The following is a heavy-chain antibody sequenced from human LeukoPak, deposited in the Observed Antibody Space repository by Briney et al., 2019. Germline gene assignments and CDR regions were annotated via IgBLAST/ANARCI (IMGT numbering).Heavy chain of an antibody. Sequence: ASVKVSCKASGYTFTSYGISWVRQAPGQGLEWMGWISAYNGNTNYAQKLQGRVTMTTDTSTSTAYMELRSLRSDDTAVYYCAREAGNCSSTSCYVCYYYMDVWGKGTTVTVSS. CDR2: ISAYNGNT. CDR3: AREAGNCSSTSCYVCYYYMDV. J-gene: IGHJ6*03. D-gene: IGHD2-2*01. CDR1: GYTFTSYG. V-gene: IGHV1-18*01.